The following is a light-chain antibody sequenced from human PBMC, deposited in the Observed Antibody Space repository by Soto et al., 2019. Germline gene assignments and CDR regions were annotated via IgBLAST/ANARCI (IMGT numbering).Light chain of an antibody. V-gene: IGKV3-15*01. Sequence: EIVMTQSPATLSVSPGERATLSCRASQTVASNLAWYQQKPGQAPRLLIHGSSTRATGVPARFSGSGSGTEFTLTLSSLQSEDFAVYYCQQYHNWPPQYTFGQGTKLQI. J-gene: IGKJ2*01. CDR1: QTVASN. CDR2: GSS. CDR3: QQYHNWPPQYT.